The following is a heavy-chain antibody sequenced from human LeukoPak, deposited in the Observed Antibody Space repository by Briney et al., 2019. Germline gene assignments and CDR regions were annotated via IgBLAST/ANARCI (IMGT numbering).Heavy chain of an antibody. CDR3: ARDQGKGAYYYYYYMDV. D-gene: IGHD4/OR15-4a*01. CDR1: GGSFSGYY. J-gene: IGHJ6*03. V-gene: IGHV4-34*01. CDR2: INHSGST. Sequence: SETLSLTCAVYGGSFSGYYWSWIRQPPGKGLEWIGEINHSGSTNYNPSLKSRVTISVDTSKNQFSLKLSSVTAADTAVYYCARDQGKGAYYYYYYMDVWGKGTTVTVSS.